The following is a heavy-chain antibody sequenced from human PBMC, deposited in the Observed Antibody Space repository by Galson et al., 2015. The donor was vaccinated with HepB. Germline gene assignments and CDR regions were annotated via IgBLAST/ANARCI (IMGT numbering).Heavy chain of an antibody. V-gene: IGHV3-74*01. CDR2: INSDGSST. Sequence: SLRLSCAASGFTFSSYWMHWVRQAPGKGLVWVSRINSDGSSTSYADSVKGRFTISRDSAKNTLYLQMNSLRAEDTAVYYCARDRPIVVPAASRDYYYYYMDVWGKGTTVTVFS. CDR1: GFTFSSYW. D-gene: IGHD2-2*01. J-gene: IGHJ6*03. CDR3: ARDRPIVVPAASRDYYYYYMDV.